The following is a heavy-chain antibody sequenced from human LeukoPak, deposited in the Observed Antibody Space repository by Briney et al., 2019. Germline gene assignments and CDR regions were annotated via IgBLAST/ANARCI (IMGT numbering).Heavy chain of an antibody. D-gene: IGHD2-15*01. CDR1: GGSINMRKYY. V-gene: IGHV4-39*07. Sequence: SETLSLTCSVSGGSINMRKYYWGWIRQPPGKGLEWIGSIYSGGSTYYNPSLKSRVTISVDTSKNQFSLKLSSVTAADAAVYYCARDPRGWPIDYWGRGTLVTVSS. CDR2: IYSGGST. J-gene: IGHJ4*02. CDR3: ARDPRGWPIDY.